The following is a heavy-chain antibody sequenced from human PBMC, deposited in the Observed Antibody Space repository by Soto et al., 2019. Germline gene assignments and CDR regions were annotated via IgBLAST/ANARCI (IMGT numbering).Heavy chain of an antibody. CDR3: ARDRFFDWFDENDY. Sequence: EVQLVESGGGLVQPGGSLRLSCAASGFTFSSYWMHWVRQAPGKGLVWVSRINSDGSSTSYADSVKGRFTISRDNAKNTLYLQMNSLRAEDTDVYYCARDRFFDWFDENDYWGQGTLVTVSS. V-gene: IGHV3-74*01. CDR2: INSDGSST. J-gene: IGHJ4*02. CDR1: GFTFSSYW. D-gene: IGHD3-9*01.